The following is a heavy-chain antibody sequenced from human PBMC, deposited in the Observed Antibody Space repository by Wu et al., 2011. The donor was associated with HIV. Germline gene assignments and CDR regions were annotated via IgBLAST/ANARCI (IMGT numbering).Heavy chain of an antibody. V-gene: IGHV1-69-2*01. Sequence: EVQLVQSGAEVKRPGDTVQLSCRVTGVMFIEYKIHWIQQAPGQGLQWVGLIDPEDDDTLYRENFQGRITISADTSADTVYLHFNSLRSEDTAVYYCARDGSYGHWYLDSLGRGTSSLSPQ. J-gene: IGHJ2*01. CDR2: IDPEDDDT. CDR1: GVMFIEYK. CDR3: ARDGSYGHWYLDS. D-gene: IGHD5-18*01.